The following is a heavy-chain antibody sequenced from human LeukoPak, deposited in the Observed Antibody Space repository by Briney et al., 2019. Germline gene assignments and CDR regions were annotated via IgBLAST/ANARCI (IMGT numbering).Heavy chain of an antibody. CDR3: ARVAKERVGGVYYFDY. V-gene: IGHV3-13*01. D-gene: IGHD1-1*01. Sequence: GGSLRLSCAASGFTFSDYDMHWVRQATGKGLEWVSAIGTAGDTYYTGSVKGRFTISTENAKNSLYLQMNSLRAGDTAVYYCARVAKERVGGVYYFDYWGQGTLVTVSS. CDR2: IGTAGDT. J-gene: IGHJ4*02. CDR1: GFTFSDYD.